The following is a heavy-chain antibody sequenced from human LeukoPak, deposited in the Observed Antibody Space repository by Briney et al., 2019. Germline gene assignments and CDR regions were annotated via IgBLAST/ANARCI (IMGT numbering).Heavy chain of an antibody. J-gene: IGHJ4*02. CDR2: ISGHNGNT. V-gene: IGHV1-18*01. CDR1: GYTFTTFG. CDR3: TREGTASTGIGPYDF. D-gene: IGHD6-13*01. Sequence: ASVKVSCKASGYTFTTFGISWVRQAPGQGLEWLGWISGHNGNTKYIQNVQGRMTMTTDTSASTAYMELRSLTSDDTAVYYCTREGTASTGIGPYDFWGQGTRVTVSS.